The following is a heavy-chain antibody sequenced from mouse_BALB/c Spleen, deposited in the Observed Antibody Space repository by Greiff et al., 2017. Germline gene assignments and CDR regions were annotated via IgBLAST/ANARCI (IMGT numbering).Heavy chain of an antibody. CDR3: ARVRYEDAMDY. CDR2: IRKKANGYTT. V-gene: IGHV7-3*02. CDR1: GFTFTDYY. J-gene: IGHJ4*01. Sequence: EVMLVESGGGLVQPGGSLRLSCATSGFTFTDYYMSWVRQPPGKGLEWLGFIRKKANGYTTEYSASVKGPFTIYRDKSQNILYLQMNTQRAEDSATYYCARVRYEDAMDYWGQGTSVTVSS. D-gene: IGHD2-14*01.